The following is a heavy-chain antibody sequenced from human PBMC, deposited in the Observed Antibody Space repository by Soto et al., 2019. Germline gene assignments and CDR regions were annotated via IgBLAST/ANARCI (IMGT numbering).Heavy chain of an antibody. D-gene: IGHD6-6*01. V-gene: IGHV2-70*01. J-gene: IGHJ6*02. CDR2: IDWDDDK. Sequence: SGPTLVNPTQTLTLTCTFSGFSLSTSGMCVSWIRQPPGKALEWLALIDWDDDKYYSTSLKTRLTISKDTSKNQVVLTMTNMEPVDTATYYCARSKGSSPDYYYYGMDVWGQGTTVTVSS. CDR1: GFSLSTSGMC. CDR3: ARSKGSSPDYYYYGMDV.